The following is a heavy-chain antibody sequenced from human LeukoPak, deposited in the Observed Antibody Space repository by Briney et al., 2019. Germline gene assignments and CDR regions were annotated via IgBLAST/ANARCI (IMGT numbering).Heavy chain of an antibody. D-gene: IGHD6-13*01. CDR1: GYSFTTFW. V-gene: IGHV5-51*01. CDR3: ASGEQMVRFDY. J-gene: IGHJ4*02. CDR2: IYPGDSDT. Sequence: GESLKISCTGSGYSFTTFWLGWVRQMPGKGLEWMGIIYPGDSDTKYSPSFQGQVTISTDKSISAAYLYWSSLKASDTAMYYCASGEQMVRFDYWGQGTLVTVSS.